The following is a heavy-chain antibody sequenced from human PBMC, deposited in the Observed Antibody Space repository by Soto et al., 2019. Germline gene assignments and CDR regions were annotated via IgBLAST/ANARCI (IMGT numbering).Heavy chain of an antibody. CDR1: GFTFINYI. V-gene: IGHV3-48*02. D-gene: IGHD1-26*01. CDR3: ARDYSLDY. J-gene: IGHJ4*02. CDR2: ISTGSGTI. Sequence: GGSLRLSCAASGFTFINYIMNWVRQAPGKGLEWLTYISTGSGTIYYADSVKGRFTISRDNAKNSLFLQLDSLRDEDTAVYYCARDYSLDYWGQGSLVTVSS.